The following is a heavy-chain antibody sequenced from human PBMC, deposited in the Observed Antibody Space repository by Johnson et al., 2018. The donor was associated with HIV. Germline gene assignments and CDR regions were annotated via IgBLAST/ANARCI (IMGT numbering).Heavy chain of an antibody. J-gene: IGHJ3*02. CDR3: ARGGSHITIFGVDINMGAFDI. V-gene: IGHV3-20*04. CDR2: INWNGGST. D-gene: IGHD3-3*01. Sequence: VQLVESGGGVVRPGGSLRLSCAASGFTFDDYGMSWVRQAPGKGLEWVSGINWNGGSTGYADSVKGRFTISRDNAKNSLYLQMNSLRAGDTAVYYCARGGSHITIFGVDINMGAFDIWGQGTLVTVSS. CDR1: GFTFDDYG.